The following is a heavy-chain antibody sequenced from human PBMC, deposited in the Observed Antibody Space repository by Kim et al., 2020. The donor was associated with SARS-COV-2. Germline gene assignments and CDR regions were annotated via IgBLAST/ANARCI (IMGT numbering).Heavy chain of an antibody. Sequence: SETLSLTRTVSGGSISSYYWSWIRQPPGKGLEWIGYIYYSGSTNYNPSLKSRVTISVDTSKNQFSLKLSSVTAADTAVYYCARLSPFQSSSGWYRYYFDYWGQGTLVTVSS. CDR2: IYYSGST. D-gene: IGHD6-19*01. V-gene: IGHV4-59*08. J-gene: IGHJ4*02. CDR1: GGSISSYY. CDR3: ARLSPFQSSSGWYRYYFDY.